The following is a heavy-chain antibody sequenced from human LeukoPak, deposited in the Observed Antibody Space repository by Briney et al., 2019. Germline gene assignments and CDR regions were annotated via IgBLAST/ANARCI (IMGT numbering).Heavy chain of an antibody. CDR1: GFTFSSYS. CDR3: ARGCNDYVWGSYRHIFPGIFDY. V-gene: IGHV3-21*01. D-gene: IGHD3-16*02. J-gene: IGHJ4*02. CDR2: ISSSSSYI. Sequence: PGGSLRLSCAASGFTFSSYSMNWVRQAPGKGLEWVSSISSSSSYIYYADSVKGRFTISRDNAKNSLYLQMNSLRAEDTAVFYCARGCNDYVWGSYRHIFPGIFDYWGQGTLVTVSS.